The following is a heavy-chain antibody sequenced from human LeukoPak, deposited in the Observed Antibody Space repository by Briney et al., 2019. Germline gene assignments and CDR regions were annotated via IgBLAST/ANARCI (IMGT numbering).Heavy chain of an antibody. CDR1: GFTFSDYY. CDR2: ISSSGSTI. CDR3: ARGIIVGSSWYRGAFDI. V-gene: IGHV3-11*01. D-gene: IGHD6-13*01. J-gene: IGHJ3*02. Sequence: GGSLRLSCAASGFTFSDYYMSWIRQAPGKGLEWVSYISSSGSTIYYADSVKGRFTISRDNAKNSLYLQMNSLRAEDTAVYYCARGIIVGSSWYRGAFDIWGQGTMVTVSS.